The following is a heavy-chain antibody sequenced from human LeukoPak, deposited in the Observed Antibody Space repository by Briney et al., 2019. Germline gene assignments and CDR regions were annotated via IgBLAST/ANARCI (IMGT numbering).Heavy chain of an antibody. J-gene: IGHJ3*02. V-gene: IGHV1-2*04. CDR3: ARESHVDIVGAFDI. CDR1: GYTFTGYY. Sequence: ASVKVSCKASGYTFTGYYMHWVRQAPGQGLEWMGWINPNSGGTNYAQKFQGWVTMTRDTSISTAYRELSRLRSDDTAVYYCARESHVDIVGAFDIWGQGTMVTVSS. CDR2: INPNSGGT. D-gene: IGHD5-12*01.